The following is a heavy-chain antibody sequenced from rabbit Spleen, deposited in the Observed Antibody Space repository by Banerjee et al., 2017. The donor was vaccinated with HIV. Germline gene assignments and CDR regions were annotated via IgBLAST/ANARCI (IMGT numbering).Heavy chain of an antibody. CDR1: GFSFSDRDV. CDR2: IDTGSSGST. CDR3: ARDLAGAIGWNFYL. D-gene: IGHD4-1*01. J-gene: IGHJ4*01. V-gene: IGHV1S45*01. Sequence: QEQLEESGGGLVKPEGSLTLTCKASGFSFSDRDVMCWVRQAPGKGLEWIGCIDTGSSGSTHWAKGRFTISKTSSTTVTLQMTSLAAADTATYFCARDLAGAIGWNFYLWGPGTLVTVS.